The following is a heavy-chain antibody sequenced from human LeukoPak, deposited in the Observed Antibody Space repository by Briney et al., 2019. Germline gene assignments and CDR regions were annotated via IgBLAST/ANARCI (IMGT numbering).Heavy chain of an antibody. Sequence: SETLSLTCTVSGASFSSGDQYWNWIRQRPGEGLEWIGSIHPSGTLYNNPSLESRVTISIDTSKNQFSLNLNSVTAADTAVYFCTRGLDSRKLGYWGQGTLVTVSS. D-gene: IGHD3-22*01. CDR3: TRGLDSRKLGY. V-gene: IGHV4-31*03. CDR1: GASFSSGDQY. CDR2: IHPSGTL. J-gene: IGHJ4*02.